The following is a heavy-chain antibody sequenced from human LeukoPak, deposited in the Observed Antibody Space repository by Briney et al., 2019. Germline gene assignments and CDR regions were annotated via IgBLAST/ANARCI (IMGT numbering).Heavy chain of an antibody. Sequence: ASVKVSCKASGYTFTGYYVHWVRQAPGQGLEWMGWIIPNSGGTNYAQIFQSWVTMTRDTSISTVYLELSRLRSDDTAVYYCARGPDRYSNSWFDYWGQGTLVTVSS. J-gene: IGHJ4*02. CDR1: GYTFTGYY. V-gene: IGHV1-2*04. CDR3: ARGPDRYSNSWFDY. D-gene: IGHD6-13*01. CDR2: IIPNSGGT.